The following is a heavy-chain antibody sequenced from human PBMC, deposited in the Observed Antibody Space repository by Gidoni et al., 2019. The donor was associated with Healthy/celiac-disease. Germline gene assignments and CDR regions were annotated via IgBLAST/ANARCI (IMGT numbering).Heavy chain of an antibody. D-gene: IGHD1-26*01. V-gene: IGHV3-43D*04. Sequence: EVQLVESGGVVVQPGGSLRLSCAASGFTFDAYAMHWVRQAPGKGLEWVSLISWDGGSTYYADSVKGRFTISRDNSKNSLYLQMNSLRAEDTALYYCAKGSGSYSKEHYFDYWGQGTLVTVSS. CDR1: GFTFDAYA. CDR3: AKGSGSYSKEHYFDY. CDR2: ISWDGGST. J-gene: IGHJ4*02.